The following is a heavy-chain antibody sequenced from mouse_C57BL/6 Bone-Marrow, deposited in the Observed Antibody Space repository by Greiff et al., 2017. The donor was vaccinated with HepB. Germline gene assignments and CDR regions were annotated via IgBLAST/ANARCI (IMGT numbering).Heavy chain of an antibody. D-gene: IGHD2-3*01. V-gene: IGHV1-69*01. CDR2: IDPSDSYT. CDR3: ARRSDGCFAY. J-gene: IGHJ3*01. Sequence: QVQLQQPGAELVMPGASVKLSCKASGYTFTSYWMHWVKQRPGQGLEWIGEIDPSDSYTNYNQKFKGKSTLTVDKSSSTAYMQLSSLTSEDSAVYYCARRSDGCFAYWGQGTLVTVSA. CDR1: GYTFTSYW.